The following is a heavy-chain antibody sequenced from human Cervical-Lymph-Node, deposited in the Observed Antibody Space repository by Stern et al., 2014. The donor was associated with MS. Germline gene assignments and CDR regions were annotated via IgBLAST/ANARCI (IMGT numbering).Heavy chain of an antibody. V-gene: IGHV1-24*01. J-gene: IGHJ4*02. D-gene: IGHD2-2*01. Sequence: VQLVQSGAEVKKPGASVKVSCKVSGYTFTELSMHWVRQAPGKGLEWMGGFDPEDGETIYAQKFQGRVTMTEDTSTDTAYMELSSLRSEDTAVYYCATDERYCSSTSCRFDYWGQGTLVTVSS. CDR3: ATDERYCSSTSCRFDY. CDR2: FDPEDGET. CDR1: GYTFTELS.